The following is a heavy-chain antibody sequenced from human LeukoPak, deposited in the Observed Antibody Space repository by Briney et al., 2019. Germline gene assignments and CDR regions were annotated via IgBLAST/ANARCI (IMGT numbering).Heavy chain of an antibody. CDR1: GYTFTGYY. CDR2: INPNSGGT. Sequence: ASVKVSCKASGYTFTGYYMHWVRQAPGQGLEWMGWINPNSGGTNYAQKFQGRVTMTRDTSISTAYMELSSLRSEDTAVYYCATGSGHYYYYYGMDVWGQGTTVTVSS. J-gene: IGHJ6*02. D-gene: IGHD6-25*01. CDR3: ATGSGHYYYYYGMDV. V-gene: IGHV1-2*02.